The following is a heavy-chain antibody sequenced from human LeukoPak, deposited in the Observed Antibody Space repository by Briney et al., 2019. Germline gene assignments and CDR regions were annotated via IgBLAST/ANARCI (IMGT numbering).Heavy chain of an antibody. Sequence: ASVKVSCKASGYTFTSYGISWVRQAPGQGLEWMGWINPNSGGTNYAQKFQGRVTMTRDTSISTAYMELSRLRSDDTAVYYCARDNRWFGESKGGYYFDYWGQGTLVTVSS. CDR3: ARDNRWFGESKGGYYFDY. J-gene: IGHJ4*02. D-gene: IGHD3-10*01. CDR1: GYTFTSYG. CDR2: INPNSGGT. V-gene: IGHV1-2*02.